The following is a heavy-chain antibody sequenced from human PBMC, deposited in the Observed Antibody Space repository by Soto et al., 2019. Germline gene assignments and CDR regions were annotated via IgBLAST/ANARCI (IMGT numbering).Heavy chain of an antibody. Sequence: QVQLQESGPGLVRPSETLSLTCTVSGGSISSSSHYWGWIRQPPGKGLEWIGSIFYSGSTYYNPSLMSRVTISADTSKNQISLKLTSVTAADTAVYYCARLGPKGGYALTNFDYWGKGTLVTVSS. CDR3: ARLGPKGGYALTNFDY. CDR2: IFYSGST. D-gene: IGHD2-2*01. J-gene: IGHJ4*02. V-gene: IGHV4-39*01. CDR1: GGSISSSSHY.